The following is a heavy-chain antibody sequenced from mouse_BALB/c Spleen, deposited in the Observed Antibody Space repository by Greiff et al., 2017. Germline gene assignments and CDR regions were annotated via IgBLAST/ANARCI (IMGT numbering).Heavy chain of an antibody. Sequence: DVKLVESGGDLVKPGGSLKLSCAASGFTFSSYGMSWVRQTPDKRLEWVATISSGGSYTYYPDSVKGRFTISRDNAKNTLYLQMSSLKSEDTAMYYCARRFYYGFAMDYWGQGTSVTVSS. CDR3: ARRFYYGFAMDY. D-gene: IGHD2-2*01. V-gene: IGHV5-6*02. CDR1: GFTFSSYG. J-gene: IGHJ4*01. CDR2: ISSGGSYT.